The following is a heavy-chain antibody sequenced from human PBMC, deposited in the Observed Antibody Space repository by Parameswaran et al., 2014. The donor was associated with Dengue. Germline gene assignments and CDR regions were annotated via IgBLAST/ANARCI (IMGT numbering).Heavy chain of an antibody. J-gene: IGHJ4*02. D-gene: IGHD5-12*01. V-gene: IGHV3-15*01. Sequence: GESLKISCAASGFTFSNAWMSWVRQAPGKGLEWVGRIKSKTDGGTTDYAAPVKGRFTISRDDSKNTLYLQMNSLKTEDTAVYYCTTDRLATRGYFDYWGQGTLVTVSS. CDR3: TTDRLATRGYFDY. CDR2: IKSKTDGGTT. CDR1: GFTFSNAW.